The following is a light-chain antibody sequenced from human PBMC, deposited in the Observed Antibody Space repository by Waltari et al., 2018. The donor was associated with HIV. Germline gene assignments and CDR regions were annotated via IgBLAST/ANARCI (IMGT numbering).Light chain of an antibody. CDR1: SSDVGSTMS. CDR2: NGN. Sequence: QSPLTQPASVSGSPGQPVTITCNGTSSDVGSTMSVSCCQRHPGKGPRHIIYNGNSRPSGMSSLFSCSKSGNTAALTISGLQADDEAEYICCSYAGTVTYLVFGGGTKLTVL. V-gene: IGLV2-23*01. J-gene: IGLJ2*01. CDR3: CSYAGTVTYLV.